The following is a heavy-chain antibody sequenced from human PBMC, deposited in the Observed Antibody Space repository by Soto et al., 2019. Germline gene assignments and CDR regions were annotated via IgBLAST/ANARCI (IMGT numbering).Heavy chain of an antibody. Sequence: EVQLVESGGGLVQPGGSLRLSCAASGFTFSNYWMHWVRQAPGKGLVWVSRINSDGSSTNYADSVKGRFTISRDNAKNTLYLRMNSLGAEETAVYYCARGGLRANYMDVWGKGTTVTVYS. CDR1: GFTFSNYW. V-gene: IGHV3-74*01. CDR3: ARGGLRANYMDV. CDR2: INSDGSST. J-gene: IGHJ6*03. D-gene: IGHD3-16*01.